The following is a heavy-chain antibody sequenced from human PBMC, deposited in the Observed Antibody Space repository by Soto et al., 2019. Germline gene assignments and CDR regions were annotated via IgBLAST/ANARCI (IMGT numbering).Heavy chain of an antibody. CDR2: IYHSGST. CDR3: AREIGGSIDY. CDR1: GGSISSSSYY. J-gene: IGHJ4*02. Sequence: QLQLQESGPGLVKPSETLSLTCTVSGGSISSSSYYWGWIRQPPGKGLEWIGTIYHSGSTYYKPSLKRRVTIAVDTSKIQFSLKLNSVTSADTARYYCAREIGGSIDYWGQGTLVTVSS. D-gene: IGHD3-10*01. V-gene: IGHV4-39*01.